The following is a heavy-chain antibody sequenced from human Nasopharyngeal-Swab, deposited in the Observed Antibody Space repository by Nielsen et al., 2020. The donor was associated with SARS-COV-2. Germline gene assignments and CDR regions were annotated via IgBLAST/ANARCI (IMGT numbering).Heavy chain of an antibody. CDR1: GFTFSSYS. J-gene: IGHJ6*02. V-gene: IGHV3-21*01. Sequence: GESLKISCAASGFTFSSYSMNWVRQPPGKGLEWVSSISSSSSYIYYADSVKGRFTISRDNAKNSLYLQMNSLRAEDTAVYYCAGRPRYSSSWYSPYYYYGMDVWGQGTTVTVSS. D-gene: IGHD6-13*01. CDR2: ISSSSSYI. CDR3: AGRPRYSSSWYSPYYYYGMDV.